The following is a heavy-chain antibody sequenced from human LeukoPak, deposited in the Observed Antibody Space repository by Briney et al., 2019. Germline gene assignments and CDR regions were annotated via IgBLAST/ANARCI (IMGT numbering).Heavy chain of an antibody. J-gene: IGHJ4*02. CDR3: AKAQRFLEWSRYYFDY. V-gene: IGHV3-30*02. CDR2: IRYDGSNK. CDR1: GFTFSSFG. D-gene: IGHD3-3*01. Sequence: GGSLRLSCAASGFTFSSFGMHWVRQAPGKGLEWVAMIRYDGSNKYYADSVKGRFTISRDNSKNTLYLQMNSLRAEDTAVYYCAKAQRFLEWSRYYFDYWGQGTLVTVSS.